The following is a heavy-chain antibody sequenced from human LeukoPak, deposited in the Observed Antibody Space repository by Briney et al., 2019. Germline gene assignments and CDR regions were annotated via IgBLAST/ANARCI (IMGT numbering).Heavy chain of an antibody. CDR1: GYTFTSYD. J-gene: IGHJ4*02. CDR3: ARGFKPDYGDYGTSFDY. Sequence: ASVTVSCKASGYTFTSYDINWVRQAPGQGLEWMGWMNPNSGNTGYAQKFQGRVTMTRNTSISTAYMELSSLRSEDTAVYYCARGFKPDYGDYGTSFDYWGQGTLVTVSS. CDR2: MNPNSGNT. D-gene: IGHD4-17*01. V-gene: IGHV1-8*01.